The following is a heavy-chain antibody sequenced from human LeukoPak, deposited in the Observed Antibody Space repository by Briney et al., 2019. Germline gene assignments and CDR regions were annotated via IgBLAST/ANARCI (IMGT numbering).Heavy chain of an antibody. CDR2: IYTSGST. CDR1: GGSISSYY. J-gene: IGHJ4*02. V-gene: IGHV4-4*07. Sequence: SETLSLTCTVSGGSISSYYWSWIRQPAGKGLEWIGRIYTSGSTNYNPSLKSRVTMSVDTSKNQFSLKLSSVTAADTAVYYCARGNYDILTPGGNYFDYWARESWSPSPQ. D-gene: IGHD3-9*01. CDR3: ARGNYDILTPGGNYFDY.